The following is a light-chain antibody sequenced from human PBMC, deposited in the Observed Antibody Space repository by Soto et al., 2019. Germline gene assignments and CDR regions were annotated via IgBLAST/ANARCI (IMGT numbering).Light chain of an antibody. CDR1: SSDVGDYNY. V-gene: IGLV2-14*01. CDR3: SSYTSSRYV. CDR2: EVS. J-gene: IGLJ1*01. Sequence: QSVLTQSASVSGSPGQSITISCTRASSDVGDYNYVSWYQQHPDKAPKLMIYEVSNRPSGVSNRFSGSKSGNTASLTISGLQAEDEADYYCSSYTSSRYVFGTGTKLTVL.